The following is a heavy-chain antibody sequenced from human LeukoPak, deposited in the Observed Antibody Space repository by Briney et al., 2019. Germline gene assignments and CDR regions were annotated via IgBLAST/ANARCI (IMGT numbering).Heavy chain of an antibody. J-gene: IGHJ6*03. CDR3: ARHLSEGTITIFGVVPDYMDV. V-gene: IGHV4-4*07. CDR1: GGSISSYY. D-gene: IGHD3-3*01. Sequence: SETLSLTCTVSGGSISSYYWSWIRQPAGKGLEWIGRIYTSGSTNYNPSLKSRVTMSVDTSKNQFSLKLSSVTAADTAVYYCARHLSEGTITIFGVVPDYMDVWGKGTTVTVSS. CDR2: IYTSGST.